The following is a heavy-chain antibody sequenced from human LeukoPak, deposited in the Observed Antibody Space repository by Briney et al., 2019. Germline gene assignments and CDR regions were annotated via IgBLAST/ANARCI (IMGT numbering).Heavy chain of an antibody. CDR3: AREPRGYSSGWFFDS. Sequence: SETLSLTCTVSGGSISSYYWSWIRQPPGKGLEWIGYIYYSGSTNYNPSLKSRVTISVDTSKNQFSLKLSSVTAADTAVYYCAREPRGYSSGWFFDSWGQGTLVTVSS. CDR1: GGSISSYY. CDR2: IYYSGST. V-gene: IGHV4-59*12. J-gene: IGHJ4*02. D-gene: IGHD6-19*01.